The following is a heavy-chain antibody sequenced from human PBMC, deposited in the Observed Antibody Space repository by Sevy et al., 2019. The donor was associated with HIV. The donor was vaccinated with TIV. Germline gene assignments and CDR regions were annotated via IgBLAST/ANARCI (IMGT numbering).Heavy chain of an antibody. CDR1: GFTFSDFA. CDR2: TLFDGRNQ. V-gene: IGHV3-30*03. CDR3: ASRGGDFWSGYNFDY. Sequence: GGSLRLSCAASGFTFSDFAMAWVRQAPGKGLEWVALTLFDGRNQYYADSVKGRFTISSDNSKNMLFLQMSSLRDEDTAVYYCASRGGDFWSGYNFDYWGQGTLVTVSS. J-gene: IGHJ4*02. D-gene: IGHD3-3*01.